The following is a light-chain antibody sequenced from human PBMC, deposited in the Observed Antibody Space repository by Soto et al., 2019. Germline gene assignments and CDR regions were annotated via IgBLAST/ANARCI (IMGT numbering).Light chain of an antibody. CDR3: QQYGSSGT. Sequence: IVLTQSPGTVSLSPGERGTLSCRASQSVSNNYLAWYQQKPGQAPRLLIYGASNRATGIPDRFSGSGSGTDFTLTISRLEPEDFAVYYCQQYGSSGTFGQGTKVDI. V-gene: IGKV3-20*01. CDR2: GAS. CDR1: QSVSNNY. J-gene: IGKJ1*01.